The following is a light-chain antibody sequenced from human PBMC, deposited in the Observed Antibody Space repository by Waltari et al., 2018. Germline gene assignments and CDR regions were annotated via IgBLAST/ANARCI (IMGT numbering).Light chain of an antibody. J-gene: IGKJ5*01. V-gene: IGKV1-5*03. CDR1: QRLSNW. CDR2: QAS. CDR3: QQCNSYSGIT. Sequence: DIQMTQSPPTLSASVGDRVTITCRDSQRLSNWLAGYQQKPGKAPKLLIYQASSLESGVPSRFSGSGSGTEVTLTISSLQPDDFATYYCQQCNSYSGITFGQGTRLEIK.